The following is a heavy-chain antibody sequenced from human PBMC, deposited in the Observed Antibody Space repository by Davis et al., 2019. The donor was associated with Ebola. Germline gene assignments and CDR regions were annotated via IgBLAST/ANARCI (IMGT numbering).Heavy chain of an antibody. V-gene: IGHV3-33*06. CDR3: AKGEGLVRLDY. Sequence: PGGSLRLSCAASGFTFSSYGMHWVRQAPGKGLEWVAVIWYDGSNKYYADSVKGRFTISRDNSKNTLYLQMNSLRAEDTAVYYCAKGEGLVRLDYWGQGTLVTVSS. CDR1: GFTFSSYG. D-gene: IGHD6-19*01. CDR2: IWYDGSNK. J-gene: IGHJ4*02.